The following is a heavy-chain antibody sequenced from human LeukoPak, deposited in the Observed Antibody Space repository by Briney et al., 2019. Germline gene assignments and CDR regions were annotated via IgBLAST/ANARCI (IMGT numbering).Heavy chain of an antibody. CDR2: INPNSGGT. V-gene: IGHV1-2*02. J-gene: IGHJ5*02. CDR1: GYTFTGYY. CDR3: TRDTTGISNTVWFDP. D-gene: IGHD3-10*01. Sequence: ASVKVSCKASGYTFTGYYMHWVRQAPGQGLEWMGWINPNSGGTNYAQKFQGRVTMTRDTSISTAYMELSRLRSDDTAVYYCTRDTTGISNTVWFDPWGQGTLVTVSS.